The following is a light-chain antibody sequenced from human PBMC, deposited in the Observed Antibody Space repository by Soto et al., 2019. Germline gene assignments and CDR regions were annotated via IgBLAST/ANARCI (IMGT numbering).Light chain of an antibody. V-gene: IGKV3-20*01. CDR1: QSVSSSY. Sequence: EIVLTQSPGTLSLSPGERATLSCRASQSVSSSYLAWYQQKPGQAPRLLIYGASSRATGIPDRFRGSGSGTDFTLTISRLEPEDFEVYYCQQYGSSEFTFGPGTKVDIK. J-gene: IGKJ3*01. CDR2: GAS. CDR3: QQYGSSEFT.